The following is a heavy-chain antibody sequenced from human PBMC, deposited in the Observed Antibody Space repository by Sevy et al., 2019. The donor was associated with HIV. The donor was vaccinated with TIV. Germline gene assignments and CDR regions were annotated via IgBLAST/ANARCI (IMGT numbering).Heavy chain of an antibody. Sequence: SETLSLTCSVSGGSISNADYYWSWIRQPPGKGLEWIGYIYYSGRTYYNPSLKSRISISVDTSRNQFSLSLDSVTAADTAVYYCARMKFWNGYFDYWGRGTLVTVSS. CDR3: ARMKFWNGYFDY. V-gene: IGHV4-30-4*01. CDR2: IYYSGRT. CDR1: GGSISNADYY. J-gene: IGHJ4*02. D-gene: IGHD3-3*01.